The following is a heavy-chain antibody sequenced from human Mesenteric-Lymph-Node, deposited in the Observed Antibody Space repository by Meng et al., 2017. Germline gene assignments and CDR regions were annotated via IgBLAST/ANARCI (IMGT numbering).Heavy chain of an antibody. CDR3: ARASYGSGSPLGESWFDP. CDR2: IHSSGST. Sequence: QVELQQWGAGLLKPSETLSLTCAVYGGSFSGYYWSWIRQPPGKGLEWIGYIHSSGSTYYNPSLRSRLTISVDTSKNQFSLKLSSVTAADTAVYYCARASYGSGSPLGESWFDPWGQGTLVTVSS. V-gene: IGHV4-34*01. CDR1: GGSFSGYY. J-gene: IGHJ5*02. D-gene: IGHD3-10*01.